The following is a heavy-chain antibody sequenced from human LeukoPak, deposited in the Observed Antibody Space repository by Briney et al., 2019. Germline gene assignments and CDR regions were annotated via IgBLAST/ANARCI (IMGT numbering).Heavy chain of an antibody. V-gene: IGHV3-74*01. J-gene: IGHJ3*02. CDR3: ARGYYYDSSGAFDI. D-gene: IGHD3-22*01. Sequence: GGSLRLSCAASGFTFTNYWMYWVRQAPGKGLVWVSRINSGGSKTNYADSVNGRFTISRDNAKNTLYLQMNSLRAEDTAVYYCARGYYYDSSGAFDIWGQGTMATVSS. CDR2: INSGGSKT. CDR1: GFTFTNYW.